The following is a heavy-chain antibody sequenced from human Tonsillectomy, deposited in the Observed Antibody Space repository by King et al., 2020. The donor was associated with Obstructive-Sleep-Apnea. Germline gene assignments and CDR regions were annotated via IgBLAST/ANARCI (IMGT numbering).Heavy chain of an antibody. V-gene: IGHV3-30-3*01. CDR3: ARDPSGSGSYEDYYYGMAV. D-gene: IGHD3-10*01. CDR1: GFTFSSYA. J-gene: IGHJ6*02. Sequence: VQLVESGGGVVQPGRSLRLSCAASGFTFSSYAMHWVRQAPGKGLEWVAVISYDGSNKYYADSVKGRFTISRDNSKNTLYLQMNSLRAEDTAVYYCARDPSGSGSYEDYYYGMAVWGQGTTVTVSS. CDR2: ISYDGSNK.